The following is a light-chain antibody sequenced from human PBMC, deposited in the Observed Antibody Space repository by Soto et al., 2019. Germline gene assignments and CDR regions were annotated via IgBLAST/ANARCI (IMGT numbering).Light chain of an antibody. CDR2: GDS. CDR3: QVWDSSRDHYV. Sequence: SYELTQPPSVSVAPGQTARITCGGNRIGSKSVQWYEQKAGQAPVLVDYGDSDRPSGIPGRFSGSKSGNTATLTISDVGAGDDADYYCQVWDSSRDHYVFGPGTKLTVL. CDR1: RIGSKS. J-gene: IGLJ1*01. V-gene: IGLV3-21*02.